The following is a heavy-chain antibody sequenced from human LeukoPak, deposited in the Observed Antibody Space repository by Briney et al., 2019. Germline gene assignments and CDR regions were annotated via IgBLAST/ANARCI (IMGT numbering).Heavy chain of an antibody. J-gene: IGHJ4*02. V-gene: IGHV3-49*04. CDR2: LGSTAYGGTT. Sequence: GRSLRLSCTTSGFTFSNYPMSWVRQAPGKGLEWLALLGSTAYGGTTKYAASVKGRFTTSRDDSKSIAYLQMNSLKTEDTAVYYCTRPYYDYLTGYYSDYWGQGTLVTVSS. CDR1: GFTFSNYP. CDR3: TRPYYDYLTGYYSDY. D-gene: IGHD3-9*01.